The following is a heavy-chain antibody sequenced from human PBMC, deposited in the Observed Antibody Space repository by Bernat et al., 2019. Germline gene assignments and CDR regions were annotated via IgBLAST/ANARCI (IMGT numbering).Heavy chain of an antibody. V-gene: IGHV3-66*01. J-gene: IGHJ4*02. CDR3: ARDSGSEDKNDY. D-gene: IGHD1-26*01. CDR1: GFTVSSNY. Sequence: EVQLVESGGGLVQPGGSLRLSCAASGFTVSSNYMSWVRQAPGKGLEWVSVIYSGGSTYYADSVKGSFTISRDNSKNTLYLQMNSLRAEDTAVYYCARDSGSEDKNDYWGQGTLVTVSS. CDR2: IYSGGST.